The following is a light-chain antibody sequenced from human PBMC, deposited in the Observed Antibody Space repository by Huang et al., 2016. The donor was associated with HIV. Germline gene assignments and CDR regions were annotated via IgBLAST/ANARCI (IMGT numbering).Light chain of an antibody. CDR2: GAS. J-gene: IGKJ4*01. CDR1: QRVGSN. Sequence: ETVMTQSPATLSVSPGERASLSCRASQRVGSNLAWFQQKPGQAPRLLIYGASYRAAGIPARFSGSGSGREFTLTISSLQSEDSAVYYCQQYNNWPPVTFGGGTKVEIK. CDR3: QQYNNWPPVT. V-gene: IGKV3-15*01.